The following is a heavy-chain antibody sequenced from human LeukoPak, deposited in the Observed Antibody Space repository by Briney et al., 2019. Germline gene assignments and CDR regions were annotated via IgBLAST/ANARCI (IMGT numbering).Heavy chain of an antibody. CDR2: INRTSGGT. CDR3: ARGRGSYGQVV. D-gene: IGHD5-18*01. Sequence: ASVKVSCKASGYSFSGYYIYWVRQAPGPGLEWMGWINRTSGGTNYAQKFQGSVTLTRETSISTVYMEVTRLRSDDTAVFYCARGRGSYGQVVWGEGTTVTVSS. V-gene: IGHV1-2*02. J-gene: IGHJ6*04. CDR1: GYSFSGYY.